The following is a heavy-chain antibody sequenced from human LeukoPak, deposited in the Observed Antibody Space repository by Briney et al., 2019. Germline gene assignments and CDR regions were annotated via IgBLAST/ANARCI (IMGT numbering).Heavy chain of an antibody. Sequence: SGTLSLTCAVSGGSISSSNRWSWVRQPPGKGLEWIGEIYHSGSTNYNPSLKSRVTISVDKSKNQFSLKLSSVTAADTAVYYCARGRSLLWFGELLYWFDPWGQGTLVTVSS. J-gene: IGHJ5*02. CDR1: GGSISSSNR. CDR2: IYHSGST. CDR3: ARGRSLLWFGELLYWFDP. D-gene: IGHD3-10*01. V-gene: IGHV4-4*02.